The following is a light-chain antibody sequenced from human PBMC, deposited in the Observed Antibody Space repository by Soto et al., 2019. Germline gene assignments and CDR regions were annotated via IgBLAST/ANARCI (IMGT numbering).Light chain of an antibody. V-gene: IGKV4-1*01. Sequence: DIVMTQSPDSLAVSLGERATINCKSSQSVLYSPINRNYLAWYQQKPGQPPKLLFYLASTRESGVPDRFSARGSATDFTLTISTLQAEDAAVYHCQQYFRSPPTFGQGTKVEIK. J-gene: IGKJ1*01. CDR2: LAS. CDR3: QQYFRSPPT. CDR1: QSVLYSPINRNY.